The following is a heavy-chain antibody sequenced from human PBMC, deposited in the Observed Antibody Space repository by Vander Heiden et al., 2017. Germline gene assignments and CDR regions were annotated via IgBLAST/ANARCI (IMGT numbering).Heavy chain of an antibody. V-gene: IGHV1-24*01. CDR3: ATSTKIEGAFDM. D-gene: IGHD3-22*01. CDR1: GYTLTELS. CDR2: FDPEDGER. J-gene: IGHJ3*02. Sequence: QVHLVQSGAAVKEPGASVKVSCKASGYTLTELSIHWVRQAPGKGLEWMGGFDPEDGERIYAQKLQGRVTLTADTSADTAYMELSSLRSEDTAVYYCATSTKIEGAFDMWGQGTMVTVSS.